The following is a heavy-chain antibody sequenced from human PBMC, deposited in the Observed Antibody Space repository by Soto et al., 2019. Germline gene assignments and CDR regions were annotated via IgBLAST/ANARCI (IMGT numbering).Heavy chain of an antibody. CDR2: ISGSGGST. CDR1: GFTFSSYA. CDR3: AKDGWFGELLSIHYSYYMDV. D-gene: IGHD3-10*01. V-gene: IGHV3-23*01. Sequence: EVQLLESGGGLVQPGGSLRLSCAASGFTFSSYAMSWVRQAPGKGLEWVSAISGSGGSTYYADSVTGRFTISRDNSKITLYLQMNSLRAEDTAVYYCAKDGWFGELLSIHYSYYMDVWGKGTTVTVSS. J-gene: IGHJ6*03.